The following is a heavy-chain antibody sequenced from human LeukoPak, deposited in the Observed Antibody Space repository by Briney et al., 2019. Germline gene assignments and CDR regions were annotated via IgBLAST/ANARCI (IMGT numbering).Heavy chain of an antibody. CDR1: EYTFTSYD. CDR2: MNPNSGNT. V-gene: IGHV1-8*01. CDR3: ATIESIAAASFDY. J-gene: IGHJ4*02. D-gene: IGHD6-13*01. Sequence: ASVKVSCKASEYTFTSYDINWVRQATGQGLEWMGWMNPNSGNTGYAQKFQGRVTMTEDTSTDTAYMELSSLRSGDTAVYYCATIESIAAASFDYWGQGTLVTVSS.